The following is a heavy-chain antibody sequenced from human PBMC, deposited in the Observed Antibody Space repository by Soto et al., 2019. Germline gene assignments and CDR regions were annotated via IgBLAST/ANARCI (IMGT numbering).Heavy chain of an antibody. V-gene: IGHV3-15*01. CDR1: GFTFSNAW. D-gene: IGHD1-1*01. CDR3: TTDPITYKDYYYYGMDV. J-gene: IGHJ6*02. Sequence: EVQLVESGGGLVKPGGSLRLSCAASGFTFSNAWMSWVRQAPGKGLEWVGRIKSKTDGGTTDYAAPVKGRFTISRDDSKNTLYLQMISLKTEDTAVYYCTTDPITYKDYYYYGMDVWGQGTTVTVSS. CDR2: IKSKTDGGTT.